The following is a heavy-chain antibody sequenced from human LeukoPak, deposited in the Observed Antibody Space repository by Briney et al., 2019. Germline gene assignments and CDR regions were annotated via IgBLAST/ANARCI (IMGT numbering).Heavy chain of an antibody. CDR3: ARLRRDINDWYADDC. V-gene: IGHV4-4*07. J-gene: IGHJ4*02. Sequence: PSETLSLTCSVSGGSVNTYYWSWIRQSAGKGLEWIGRISITEGTNYNPSLKSRVSMSVDASKNQVSLKLGSVTAADTAVYYCARLRRDINDWYADDCWGQGTLVSVSS. CDR2: ISITEGT. CDR1: GGSVNTYY. D-gene: IGHD6-19*01.